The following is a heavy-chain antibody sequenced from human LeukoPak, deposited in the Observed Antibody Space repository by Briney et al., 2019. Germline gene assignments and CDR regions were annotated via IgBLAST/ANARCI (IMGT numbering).Heavy chain of an antibody. V-gene: IGHV3-53*04. D-gene: IGHD4-17*01. CDR3: AKVPYTVTTDYYGMDV. CDR2: IYSGGST. J-gene: IGHJ6*02. Sequence: GGSLRLSCAASGFAVSSNYMSWVRQAPGKGLEWVSVIYSGGSTYYADSVKGRFTISRHNSKNTLYLQMNSLRAEDTAVYYCAKVPYTVTTDYYGMDVWGQGTTVTVSS. CDR1: GFAVSSNY.